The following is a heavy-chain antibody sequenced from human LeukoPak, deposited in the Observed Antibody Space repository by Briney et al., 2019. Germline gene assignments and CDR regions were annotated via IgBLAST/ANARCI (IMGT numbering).Heavy chain of an antibody. V-gene: IGHV4-59*12. J-gene: IGHJ4*02. D-gene: IGHD5-24*01. Sequence: SETLSLTCTVSGGSISSYYWSWIRQPPGKGLEWIGSIYYSGSTYYNPSLKSRVTISVDTSKNQFSLKLSSVTAADTAVYYCARARDGYNLHFDYWGQGALVTVSS. CDR3: ARARDGYNLHFDY. CDR2: IYYSGST. CDR1: GGSISSYY.